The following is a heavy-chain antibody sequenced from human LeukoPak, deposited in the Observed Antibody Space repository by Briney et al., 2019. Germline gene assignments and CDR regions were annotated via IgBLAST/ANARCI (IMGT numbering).Heavy chain of an antibody. D-gene: IGHD4-23*01. V-gene: IGHV3-30-3*01. Sequence: PGGSLRLSCAASGFTFSRNTMHWVRQAPGKGLEWVAVISYDGSDKYYADSVKGRFTISRDNAKNSLYLQMNSLRAEDTAVYYCARKLGTPGPWGQGTLVTVSP. CDR1: GFTFSRNT. J-gene: IGHJ5*02. CDR2: ISYDGSDK. CDR3: ARKLGTPGP.